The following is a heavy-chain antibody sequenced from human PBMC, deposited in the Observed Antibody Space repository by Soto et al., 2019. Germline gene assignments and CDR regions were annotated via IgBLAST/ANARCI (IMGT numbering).Heavy chain of an antibody. CDR1: GFTFSNAW. V-gene: IGHV3-15*01. CDR3: AKDSRYSDYVRAFDI. J-gene: IGHJ3*02. D-gene: IGHD4-17*01. Sequence: GGSLRLSCAASGFTFSNAWMSWVRQAPGKGLEWVGRIRSKTDDGTTDYAAPVKGRFTISRDDSKNTLFLEMNSLRAEDTAVYYCAKDSRYSDYVRAFDIWGQGTMVTVSS. CDR2: IRSKTDDGTT.